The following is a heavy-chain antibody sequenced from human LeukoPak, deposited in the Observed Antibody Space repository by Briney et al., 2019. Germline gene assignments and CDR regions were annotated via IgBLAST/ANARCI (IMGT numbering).Heavy chain of an antibody. J-gene: IGHJ4*02. V-gene: IGHV1-18*01. Sequence: ASVKVTCKASGYTFTSYGINWVRQAPGQGLEWMGWISAYNGNTNYAQKLQGRVTMTTDTSTSTVYMELSSLRSEDTAVYYCARARWLDPFDYWGQGTLVTVSS. D-gene: IGHD6-19*01. CDR2: ISAYNGNT. CDR1: GYTFTSYG. CDR3: ARARWLDPFDY.